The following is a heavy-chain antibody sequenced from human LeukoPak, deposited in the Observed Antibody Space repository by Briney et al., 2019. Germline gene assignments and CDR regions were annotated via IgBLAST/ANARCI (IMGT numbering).Heavy chain of an antibody. CDR3: ARGRTGSGSAFGI. V-gene: IGHV1-18*01. CDR1: GYTFSTFG. D-gene: IGHD3-10*01. CDR2: ISAYNGNT. Sequence: ASVKVSCKASGYTFSTFGINWVRQAPGQGLEWMGWISAYNGNTDYAQRFQGRVTMTTDTSPSTAYMELRSLTSDDTAVYYCARGRTGSGSAFGIWGQGTRVTVSS. J-gene: IGHJ3*02.